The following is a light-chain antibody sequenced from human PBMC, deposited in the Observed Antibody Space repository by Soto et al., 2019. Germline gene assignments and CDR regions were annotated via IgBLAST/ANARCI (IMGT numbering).Light chain of an antibody. J-gene: IGLJ2*01. CDR3: SSYTSSSTLRV. Sequence: QSALTQPTSVSGSPGQSITISCTGTSSDVGGYNYVSWYQQHPGKAPKLMIYDVSNQPSGVSNRFSGSKSGNTASLTISGVQAEDEADYYCSSYTSSSTLRVFGGGTKLTVL. V-gene: IGLV2-14*01. CDR1: SSDVGGYNY. CDR2: DVS.